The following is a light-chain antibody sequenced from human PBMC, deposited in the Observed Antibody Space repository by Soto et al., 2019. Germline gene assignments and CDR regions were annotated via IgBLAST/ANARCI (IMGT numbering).Light chain of an antibody. J-gene: IGLJ1*01. CDR1: SSDVGGYNY. CDR2: EVS. Sequence: QSVLTQPASVSGSPGQSITISCTGTSSDVGGYNYASWYQQHPGKAPKLMIYEVSNRPSGVSNRFSGSKSGNTASLTISGLQAEDEADYYCAAWDDTLHAYVFGTGTKAPS. CDR3: AAWDDTLHAYV. V-gene: IGLV2-14*01.